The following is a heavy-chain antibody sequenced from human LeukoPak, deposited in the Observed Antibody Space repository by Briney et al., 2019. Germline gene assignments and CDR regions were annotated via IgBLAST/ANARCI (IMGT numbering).Heavy chain of an antibody. Sequence: GASVKVSCKASGYTFTRSYMHWARQAPGQGREWMGEINPSGGNTSYAQNFQGRLTMTRDTSTSTVYMELSSLGSEDTAVYYCARDVISYYYDSTGSPIGSHFDYWGQGTLVTVSP. CDR1: GYTFTRSY. CDR3: ARDVISYYYDSTGSPIGSHFDY. CDR2: INPSGGNT. V-gene: IGHV1-46*01. J-gene: IGHJ4*02. D-gene: IGHD3-22*01.